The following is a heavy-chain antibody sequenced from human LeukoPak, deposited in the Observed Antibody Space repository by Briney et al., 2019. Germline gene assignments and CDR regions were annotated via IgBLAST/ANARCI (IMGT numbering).Heavy chain of an antibody. D-gene: IGHD1-26*01. J-gene: IGHJ6*03. CDR2: ISSSGSTI. CDR1: GFTFSSYE. V-gene: IGHV3-48*03. CDR3: ARVIVFRGYMDV. Sequence: GSLRLSCAASGFTFSSYEMNWVRQAPGKGLEWVSYISSSGSTIYYADSVKGRFTISRDNAKNTLSLQMNSLRAEDTAVYYCARVIVFRGYMDVWGKGTTVTVSS.